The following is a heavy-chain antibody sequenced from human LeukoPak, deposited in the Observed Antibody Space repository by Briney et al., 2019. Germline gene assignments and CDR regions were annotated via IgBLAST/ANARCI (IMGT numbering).Heavy chain of an antibody. CDR3: ARHVRPLWLETVDLLDY. V-gene: IGHV5-51*01. Sequence: ESLKISCKGSGYGFTSYWIGWVRQMPGEGLEWVRIIYPGGSDTRYSPSFQGQVTISADKSISTAYLQWSSLQASDTAMYYCARHVRPLWLETVDLLDYWGQGTLVTVSS. J-gene: IGHJ4*02. CDR1: GYGFTSYW. D-gene: IGHD5-18*01. CDR2: IYPGGSDT.